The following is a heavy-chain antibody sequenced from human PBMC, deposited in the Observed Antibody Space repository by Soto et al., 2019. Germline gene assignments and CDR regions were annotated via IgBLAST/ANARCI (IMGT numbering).Heavy chain of an antibody. Sequence: SVKVSCKASGGTFSSYTISWVRQAPGQGLEWMGRIIPILGIANYAQKFQGRVTITADKSTSTAYMELSSLRSEDTAVYYCARGPLRYFDWLSPRRSYYFDYWGQGTLVTVSS. J-gene: IGHJ4*02. V-gene: IGHV1-69*02. CDR3: ARGPLRYFDWLSPRRSYYFDY. CDR1: GGTFSSYT. D-gene: IGHD3-9*01. CDR2: IIPILGIA.